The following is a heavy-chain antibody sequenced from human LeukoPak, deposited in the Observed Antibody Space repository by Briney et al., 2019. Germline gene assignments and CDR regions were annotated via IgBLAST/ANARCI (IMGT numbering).Heavy chain of an antibody. Sequence: SQTLSLTCAISGDSVSSNSAAWNWIRQSPSRGLEWLGRTYYRSKWYNDYAVSVKSRITINPDTSKNQFSLKLSSVTAADTAVYYCARVFAADSSGYITYYFDYXGQGTXXXVXS. D-gene: IGHD3-22*01. J-gene: IGHJ4*02. CDR3: ARVFAADSSGYITYYFDY. V-gene: IGHV6-1*01. CDR2: TYYRSKWYN. CDR1: GDSVSSNSAA.